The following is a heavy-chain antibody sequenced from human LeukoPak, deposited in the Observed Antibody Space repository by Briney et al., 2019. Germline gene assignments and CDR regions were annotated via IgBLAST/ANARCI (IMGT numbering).Heavy chain of an antibody. Sequence: GGSLRLSCAASGFTFSSYAMHWVRQAPGKGLEWVAVISFDGSNKYYADSVKGRFTISRDNSKNTLYLQMNSLRDEDTAVYYCARAGLGVIVPAAKSDYWGQGTLATVSS. CDR3: ARAGLGVIVPAAKSDY. CDR1: GFTFSSYA. V-gene: IGHV3-30-3*01. D-gene: IGHD2-2*01. J-gene: IGHJ4*02. CDR2: ISFDGSNK.